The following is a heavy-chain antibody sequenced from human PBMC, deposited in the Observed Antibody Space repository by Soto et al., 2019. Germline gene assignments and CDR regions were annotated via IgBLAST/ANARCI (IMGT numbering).Heavy chain of an antibody. Sequence: ASVKVSCKASGYTSSSYGVSWVRQAPGQGLEWMGWISPYNGNTNYAQKFQGRVIMTTDTSTSIAYMELRSLRSDDTAVYFCARDIANTSPFDYWGQGTLVTVSS. CDR2: ISPYNGNT. CDR1: GYTSSSYG. J-gene: IGHJ4*02. CDR3: ARDIANTSPFDY. V-gene: IGHV1-18*01.